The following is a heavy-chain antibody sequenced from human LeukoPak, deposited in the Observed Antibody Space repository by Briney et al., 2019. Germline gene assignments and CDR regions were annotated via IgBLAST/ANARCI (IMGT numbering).Heavy chain of an antibody. CDR1: GGSISISSYY. CDR2: IYYTGRT. CDR3: ARKDNGHYYGSGEIDY. J-gene: IGHJ4*02. Sequence: ASETLSLTCTVSGGSISISSYYWGWIRQPPGKGLEWIGSIYYTGRTYYNPSLKSRVTISVDTSKNQFSLKLSSVTAADTAVYYCARKDNGHYYGSGEIDYWGQGTLVTVSS. D-gene: IGHD3-10*01. V-gene: IGHV4-39*07.